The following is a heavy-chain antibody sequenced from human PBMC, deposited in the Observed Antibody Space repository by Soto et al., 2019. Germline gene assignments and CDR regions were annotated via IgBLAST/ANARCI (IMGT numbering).Heavy chain of an antibody. CDR3: TKGGHVDD. V-gene: IGHV3-7*01. D-gene: IGHD3-16*01. Sequence: EVQLVESGGGLVQPGGSLRLSCAASGFTFSNLWMTWFRQAPGKGLEWVANIKQDGSEKPYVDSVEGRFTISRDNAKNSLYLQMNSLRAEDTAVYYCTKGGHVDDWGRGTLVTVAS. J-gene: IGHJ4*02. CDR1: GFTFSNLW. CDR2: IKQDGSEK.